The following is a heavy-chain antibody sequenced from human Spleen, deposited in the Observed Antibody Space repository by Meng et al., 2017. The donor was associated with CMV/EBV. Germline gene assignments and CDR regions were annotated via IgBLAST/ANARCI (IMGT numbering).Heavy chain of an antibody. D-gene: IGHD6-6*01. J-gene: IGHJ4*02. CDR1: GYTFTGYY. CDR2: INPNSGGT. V-gene: IGHV1-2*02. Sequence: ASVKVSCKASGYTFTGYYMHWVRQAPGQGLEWMGWINPNSGGTNYAQKFQGRVTMTRDTSISTAYMELSRLRSDDTAVYYCARGGWVYIAARRSYGFDYWGQGTLVTVSS. CDR3: ARGGWVYIAARRSYGFDY.